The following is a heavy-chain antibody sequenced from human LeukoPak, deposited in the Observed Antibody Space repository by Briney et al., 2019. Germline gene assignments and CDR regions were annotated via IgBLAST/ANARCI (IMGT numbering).Heavy chain of an antibody. J-gene: IGHJ3*02. Sequence: PGGSLRLSCAASVHTFDDYAMHGVRHARGRGGEGVSGISGNRGSIGYTGSVKGRFTISRDDAKTPMYIQINRLTAEDTASYYCANDSTRYYASGAIDIWGKGTTVTVSS. D-gene: IGHD3-9*01. V-gene: IGHV3-9*01. CDR2: ISGNRGSI. CDR3: ANDSTRYYASGAIDI. CDR1: VHTFDDYA.